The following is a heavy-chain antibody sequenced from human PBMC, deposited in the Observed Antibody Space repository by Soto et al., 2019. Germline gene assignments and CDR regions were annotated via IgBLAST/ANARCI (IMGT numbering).Heavy chain of an antibody. CDR2: IIPIFGTA. CDR1: GGTFSSYA. D-gene: IGHD3-22*01. Sequence: QVQLVQSGAEVKKPGSSVKVSCKASGGTFSSYAISWVRQAPGQGLEWMGAIIPIFGTANYAQKFQGRVTITADESTSTACMELSSLRAEDTAVYYCARDQILSSGYYDAFDIWGQGTMVTVSS. V-gene: IGHV1-69*01. J-gene: IGHJ3*02. CDR3: ARDQILSSGYYDAFDI.